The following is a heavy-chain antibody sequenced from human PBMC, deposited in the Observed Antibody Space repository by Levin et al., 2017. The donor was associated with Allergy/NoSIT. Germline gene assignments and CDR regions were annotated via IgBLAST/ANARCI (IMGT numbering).Heavy chain of an antibody. CDR2: ISGSGGST. Sequence: PGGSLRLSCAASGFTFSSYAMSWVRQAPGKGLEWVSAISGSGGSTYYADSVKGRFTISRDNSKNTLYLQMNSLRAEDTAVYYCAKPYGDYDYYYYYMDVWGKGTTVTVSS. CDR3: AKPYGDYDYYYYYMDV. J-gene: IGHJ6*03. D-gene: IGHD4-17*01. CDR1: GFTFSSYA. V-gene: IGHV3-23*01.